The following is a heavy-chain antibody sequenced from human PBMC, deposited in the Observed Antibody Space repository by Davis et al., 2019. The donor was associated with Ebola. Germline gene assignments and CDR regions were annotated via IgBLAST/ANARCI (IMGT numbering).Heavy chain of an antibody. Sequence: PGGSLRLSCAASGFTFDDYAMHWVRQAPGKGLEWVSGISWNSGSIGYADSVKGRFTISRDNAKNSLYLQMNSLRAEDTALYYCARDIVVVPAAILGEFDYWGQGTLVTVSS. CDR1: GFTFDDYA. V-gene: IGHV3-9*01. J-gene: IGHJ4*02. D-gene: IGHD2-2*02. CDR2: ISWNSGSI. CDR3: ARDIVVVPAAILGEFDY.